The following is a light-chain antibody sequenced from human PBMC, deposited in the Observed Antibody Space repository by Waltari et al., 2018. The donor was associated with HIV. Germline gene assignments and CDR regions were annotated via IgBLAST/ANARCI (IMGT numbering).Light chain of an antibody. CDR1: SSDVGSYNL. J-gene: IGLJ2*01. V-gene: IGLV2-23*02. CDR2: EVS. Sequence: QSALTQPASVSGSPGQSITISCTGTSSDVGSYNLVSWYQQHPGKAPKLMIYEVSKLPSGVSNRFSGSKSGNTASLTSAGRQAEDEADYYCCSYAGSSTPVFGGGTKLTVL. CDR3: CSYAGSSTPV.